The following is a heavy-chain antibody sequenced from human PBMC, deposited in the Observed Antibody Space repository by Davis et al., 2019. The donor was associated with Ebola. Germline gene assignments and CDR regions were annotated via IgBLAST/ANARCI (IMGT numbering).Heavy chain of an antibody. CDR1: GYSVPSGG. CDR3: ARGWLRTGFDY. D-gene: IGHD5-12*01. J-gene: IGHJ4*02. V-gene: IGHV6-1*01. Sequence: HLQTPSLTCAISGYSVPSGGWTWIRQSPSRGLEWLGRTYYTSKWIDDYSVSVKSRMIINPDTSKNQFSLQLNSVTPEDTAVYYCARGWLRTGFDYWDQGAPVTVSS. CDR2: TYYTSKWID.